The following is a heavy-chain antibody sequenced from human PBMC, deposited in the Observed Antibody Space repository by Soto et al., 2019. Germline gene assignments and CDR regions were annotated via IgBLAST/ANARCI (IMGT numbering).Heavy chain of an antibody. J-gene: IGHJ6*04. D-gene: IGHD2-2*01. CDR1: GFTFSSYA. Sequence: VGYLRLSCAASGFTFSSYAMSWVRQAPGKGLEWVSAISGSGGSTYYADSVKGRFTISRDNSKNTLYLQMNSLRAEDTAVYYCAKLMGDCSSTICSNGVDVWGKGTKVTVSS. V-gene: IGHV3-23*01. CDR2: ISGSGGST. CDR3: AKLMGDCSSTICSNGVDV.